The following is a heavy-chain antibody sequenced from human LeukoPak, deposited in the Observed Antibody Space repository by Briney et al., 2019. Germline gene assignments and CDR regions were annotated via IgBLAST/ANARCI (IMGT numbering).Heavy chain of an antibody. J-gene: IGHJ4*02. D-gene: IGHD3-10*01. V-gene: IGHV1-2*06. Sequence: ASVKVSCKASGYSFTGYYMHWVRQAPGQGLEWVGRINPNSGGTNYAQKFQGRVTMTRDTSISTAYMELSRLRSDDTAVYYCARVSVGYCYGSGSRYTDYWGQGTLVTVSS. CDR3: ARVSVGYCYGSGSRYTDY. CDR1: GYSFTGYY. CDR2: INPNSGGT.